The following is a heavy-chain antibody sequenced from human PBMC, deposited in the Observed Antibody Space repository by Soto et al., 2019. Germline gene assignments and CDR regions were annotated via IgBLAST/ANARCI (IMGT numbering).Heavy chain of an antibody. CDR2: IDPSDSYT. D-gene: IGHD3-22*01. V-gene: IGHV5-10-1*01. CDR1: GYTFTSYG. Sequence: GASVKVSCKASGYTFTSYGISWVRQMPGKGLEWMGRIDPSDSYTNYSPSFQGHVTISADKSISTAYLQWSSLKASDTAMYYCARAPNYYDSSDLRLDYWGQGTLVTVSS. J-gene: IGHJ4*02. CDR3: ARAPNYYDSSDLRLDY.